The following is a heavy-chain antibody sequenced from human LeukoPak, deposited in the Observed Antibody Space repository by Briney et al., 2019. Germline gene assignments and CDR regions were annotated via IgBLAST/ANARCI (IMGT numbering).Heavy chain of an antibody. CDR2: INPSGGTT. CDR3: ASLAGTVLDDAFDI. D-gene: IGHD6-19*01. J-gene: IGHJ3*02. CDR1: GYTFTGYF. V-gene: IGHV1-46*01. Sequence: SVKVSCKASGYTFTGYFIDWVRQAPGQGLEWMAIINPSGGTTSYAQKFQGRVTMTRDTSTSTVYMELSSLRSEDTAVYYCASLAGTVLDDAFDIWDQGTMVTVSS.